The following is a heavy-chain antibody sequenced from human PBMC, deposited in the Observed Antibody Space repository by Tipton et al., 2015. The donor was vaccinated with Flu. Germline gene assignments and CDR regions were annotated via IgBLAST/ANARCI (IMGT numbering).Heavy chain of an antibody. D-gene: IGHD6-19*01. CDR1: GDSISRSSYY. CDR3: ARRVAVAGTPDY. J-gene: IGHJ4*02. V-gene: IGHV4-39*01. CDR2: IYYSRRT. Sequence: TLSLTCTVFGDSISRSSYYWGWIRQPPGKGLEWIGNIYYSRRTYYNPPLKSRVTMSVDTSINQFSLKLSSVTAADTAVYFCARRVAVAGTPDYWGQGTLVTVSS.